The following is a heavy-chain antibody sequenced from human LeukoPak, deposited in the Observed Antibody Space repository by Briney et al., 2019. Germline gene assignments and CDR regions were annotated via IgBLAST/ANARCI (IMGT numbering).Heavy chain of an antibody. CDR2: INTDGSST. J-gene: IGHJ4*02. Sequence: GGSLRLSCAASGFTFSNYWMHWVRQAPGKGLVWVSYINTDGSSTTHADSVKGRFTISRDNAKNTLYLQMNSLRAEDTAIYYCARDRQHLPDYWGQGTLVNVS. CDR1: GFTFSNYW. V-gene: IGHV3-74*01. D-gene: IGHD1-1*01. CDR3: ARDRQHLPDY.